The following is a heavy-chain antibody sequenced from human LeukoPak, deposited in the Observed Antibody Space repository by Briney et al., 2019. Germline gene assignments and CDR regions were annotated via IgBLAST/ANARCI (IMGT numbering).Heavy chain of an antibody. CDR1: GGSFSGYY. D-gene: IGHD2-2*01. V-gene: IGHV4-34*01. CDR2: INHSGST. J-gene: IGHJ6*02. Sequence: SETLSLTCAVYGGSFSGYYWSWIRQPPGKGLEWIGEINHSGSTNYNPSLKSRVTISVDTSKNQFSLKLSSVTAADTAVYYCARGKKSRYCSSTSCSSGPTTKESYYYYGMDVWGQGTTVTVSS. CDR3: ARGKKSRYCSSTSCSSGPTTKESYYYYGMDV.